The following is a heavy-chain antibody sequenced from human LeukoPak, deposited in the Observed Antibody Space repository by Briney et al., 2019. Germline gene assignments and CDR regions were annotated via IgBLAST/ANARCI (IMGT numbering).Heavy chain of an antibody. CDR1: GGSISSGDYY. CDR2: IYYSGST. J-gene: IGHJ4*02. Sequence: SETLSLTCTVSGGSISSGDYYWSWIRQPPGKGLEWIGYIYYSGSTYYNPSLKSRVTISVDTSKNQFSLKLSSVTAADTAVYYCARDRFYYDSSGYPDYWGQGTLVTVSS. CDR3: ARDRFYYDSSGYPDY. D-gene: IGHD3-22*01. V-gene: IGHV4-30-4*01.